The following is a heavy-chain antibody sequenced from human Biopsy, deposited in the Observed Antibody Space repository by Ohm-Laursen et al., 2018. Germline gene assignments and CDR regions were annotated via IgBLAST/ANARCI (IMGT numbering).Heavy chain of an antibody. D-gene: IGHD1-26*01. J-gene: IGHJ6*02. CDR1: GGPFGINSHY. CDR3: SKRDLSGTSPV. CDR2: IYYGGTT. Sequence: SDTLSLTCTVSGGPFGINSHYWIWIRQPPGKGLEWTASIYYGGTTHYNASLQGRVTISVDQPKNQFSLRLTSVTAAGTAVYYCSKRDLSGTSPVWGQGTTVTVSS. V-gene: IGHV4-39*01.